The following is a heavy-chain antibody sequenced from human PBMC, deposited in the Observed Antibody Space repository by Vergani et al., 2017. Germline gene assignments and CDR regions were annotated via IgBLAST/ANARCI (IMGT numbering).Heavy chain of an antibody. CDR1: GGSISSSSYY. CDR2: IYYSGST. D-gene: IGHD3-3*01. J-gene: IGHJ4*02. V-gene: IGHV4-39*07. Sequence: QLQLQESGPGLVKPSETLSLTCTVSGGSISSSSYYWGWIRQPPGKGLEWIGSIYYSGSTYSNPSLKSRVTISVDTSKNQSSLKLSSVTAADTAVYYCAXANCLSDYDFWSGYNFDYWGQGTLVTVSS. CDR3: AXANCLSDYDFWSGYNFDY.